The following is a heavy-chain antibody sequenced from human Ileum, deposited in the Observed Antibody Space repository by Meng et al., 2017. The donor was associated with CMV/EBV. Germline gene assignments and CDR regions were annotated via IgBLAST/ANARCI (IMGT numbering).Heavy chain of an antibody. CDR2: IAAAGDK. Sequence: GGSLRLSCAASGFTFSGYDMFWVRQPAGKGLEWVSSIAAAGDKYYADSVKGRFTISRDNAKNTLNLQMNSLRAEDTAVYYCAVHIPLDYWGQGTLVTVSS. J-gene: IGHJ4*02. V-gene: IGHV3-13*01. CDR3: AVHIPLDY. CDR1: GFTFSGYD.